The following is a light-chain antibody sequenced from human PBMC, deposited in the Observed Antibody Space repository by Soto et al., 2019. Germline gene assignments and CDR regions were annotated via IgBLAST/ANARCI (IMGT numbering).Light chain of an antibody. V-gene: IGKV3-20*01. CDR3: QQYDTSHPA. CDR2: RTF. Sequence: EIVLTQSPGTLSLSPGERATLSCRASQTIASRYLAWYQHQPGQAPRLLIYRTFAMAPGIPDRFSGGGSGTDFTLTISRLEREDFAVYYFQQYDTSHPAFGQGTLLDIK. J-gene: IGKJ5*01. CDR1: QTIASRY.